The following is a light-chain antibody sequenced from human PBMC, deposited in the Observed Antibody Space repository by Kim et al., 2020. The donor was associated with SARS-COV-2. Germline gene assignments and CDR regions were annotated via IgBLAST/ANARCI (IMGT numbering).Light chain of an antibody. CDR1: QSISSS. CDR3: QHYSSYST. CDR2: AAS. J-gene: IGKJ1*01. V-gene: IGKV1-5*01. Sequence: SASVGDRVTVTCRASQSISSSLAWYQQKPGKAPDLLIYAASTLERGVPSRFSGTGSGTEFTLTISSLQSDDLATYYCQHYSSYSTFGQGTKVDIK.